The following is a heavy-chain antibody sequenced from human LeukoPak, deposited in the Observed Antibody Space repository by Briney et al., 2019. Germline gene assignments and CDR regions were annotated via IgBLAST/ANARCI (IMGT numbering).Heavy chain of an antibody. CDR2: IYTSGST. V-gene: IGHV4-61*02. CDR1: GGSISSGSYY. D-gene: IGHD3-10*01. Sequence: SETLSLTCTVSGGSISSGSYYWSWIRQPAGKGLEWIGRIYTSGSTNYNPSLKSRVTISVDTSKNQFSLKLSSVTAADTAVYYCARVEGGWFGELLDWGQGTLVTVSS. CDR3: ARVEGGWFGELLD. J-gene: IGHJ4*02.